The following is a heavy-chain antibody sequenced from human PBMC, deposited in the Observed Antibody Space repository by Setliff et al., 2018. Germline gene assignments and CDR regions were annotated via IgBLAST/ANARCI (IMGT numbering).Heavy chain of an antibody. V-gene: IGHV3-11*01. CDR1: GFTFSNAW. Sequence: LSLSCAASGFTFSNAWMTWVRQAPGKGLEWVSYISGSGSTIYYADSVKGRFTISRDNAKTSLYLQMNSLRAEDTAVYYCAREGNLDYWGQGTLVTVSS. CDR2: ISGSGSTI. CDR3: AREGNLDY. D-gene: IGHD6-13*01. J-gene: IGHJ4*02.